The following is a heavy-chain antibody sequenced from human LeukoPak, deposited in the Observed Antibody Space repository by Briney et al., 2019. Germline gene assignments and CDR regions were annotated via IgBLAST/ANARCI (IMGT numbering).Heavy chain of an antibody. CDR3: ASRIAAAAPSDY. CDR2: INHSGST. V-gene: IGHV4-34*01. J-gene: IGHJ4*02. CDR1: GGSFSGYY. Sequence: SETLSLTCAVYGGSFSGYYWSWIRQPPGKGLEWIGEINHSGSTNYNPSLKSRVTISVDTSKNQFPLKLSSVTAADTAVYYCASRIAAAAPSDYWGQGTLVTVPS. D-gene: IGHD6-13*01.